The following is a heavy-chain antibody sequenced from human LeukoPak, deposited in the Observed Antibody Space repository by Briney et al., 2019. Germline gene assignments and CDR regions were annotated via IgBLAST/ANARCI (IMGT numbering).Heavy chain of an antibody. Sequence: GASVNVSCKASGYTFTSYDINWVGQATGQGLEWMGWMNPISGNTGYAQKFQGRVTMTRNTSISTAYMELSSLRSEDTAVYYCARGPRAFYSSGWYTKKYYFDYWGQGTLVTVSS. J-gene: IGHJ4*02. CDR2: MNPISGNT. CDR3: ARGPRAFYSSGWYTKKYYFDY. CDR1: GYTFTSYD. V-gene: IGHV1-8*01. D-gene: IGHD6-19*01.